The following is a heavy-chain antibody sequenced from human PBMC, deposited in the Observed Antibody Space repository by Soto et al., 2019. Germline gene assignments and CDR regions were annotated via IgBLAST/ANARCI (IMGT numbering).Heavy chain of an antibody. J-gene: IGHJ4*02. Sequence: QVQLVQSGDEVKKSGASLKVSCKASGYTFTGYYIHWVRQAPGQGLEWMGWINPKSGDTNYAQKFQGRISMTRHTSITRAYMEVSRLKSDDTAVYYCARGTPRMGAVPTYWGQGTLVTVSS. CDR3: ARGTPRMGAVPTY. D-gene: IGHD1-26*01. V-gene: IGHV1-2*02. CDR2: INPKSGDT. CDR1: GYTFTGYY.